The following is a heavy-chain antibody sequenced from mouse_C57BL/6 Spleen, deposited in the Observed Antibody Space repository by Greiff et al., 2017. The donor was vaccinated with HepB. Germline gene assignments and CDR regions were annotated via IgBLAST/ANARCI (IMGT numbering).Heavy chain of an antibody. J-gene: IGHJ1*03. CDR1: GFTFSDYG. Sequence: EVHLVESGGGLVKPGGSLKLSCAASGFTFSDYGMHWVRQAPEKGLEWVAYISSGSSTIYYADTVKGRFTISRDNAKNTLFLQMTSLRSEDTAMYYCASDGYYGYFDVWGTGTTVTVSS. CDR2: ISSGSSTI. V-gene: IGHV5-17*01. D-gene: IGHD2-3*01. CDR3: ASDGYYGYFDV.